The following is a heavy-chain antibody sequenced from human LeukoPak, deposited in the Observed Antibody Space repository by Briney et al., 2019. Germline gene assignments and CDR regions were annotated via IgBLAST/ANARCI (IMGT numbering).Heavy chain of an antibody. CDR3: AREREHDYGTDY. CDR2: ISSSGRPI. J-gene: IGHJ4*02. D-gene: IGHD4-17*01. V-gene: IGHV3-48*01. Sequence: GGSLRLSCAASGFTFTSYSMNLVRQAPGKALEWVSYISSSGRPIYYADSVKCRFTISRDNAKNSLYLQMNSLRAEDTAVYYCAREREHDYGTDYWGQGTLVTVSS. CDR1: GFTFTSYS.